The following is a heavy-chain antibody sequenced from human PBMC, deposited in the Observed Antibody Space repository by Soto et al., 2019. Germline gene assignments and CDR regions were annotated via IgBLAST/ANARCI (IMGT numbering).Heavy chain of an antibody. Sequence: GGSLRLSCAASGFTFSSYAMSWVRQAPGKGLEWVSAISGSGGSTYYADSVKGRFTISRDNSKNTLYLQMNSLRAEDTAVYYCAKGGPSITGISYNWFDPWGQGTLVTVSS. CDR2: ISGSGGST. CDR3: AKGGPSITGISYNWFDP. CDR1: GFTFSSYA. J-gene: IGHJ5*02. D-gene: IGHD1-20*01. V-gene: IGHV3-23*01.